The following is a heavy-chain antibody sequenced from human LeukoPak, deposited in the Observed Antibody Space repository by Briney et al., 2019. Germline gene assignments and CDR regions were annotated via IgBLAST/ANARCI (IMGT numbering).Heavy chain of an antibody. CDR2: INPSGGST. Sequence: GASVKVSCKASGYSFTSYYLHWVRQAPGQGLEWMGIINPSGGSTSYAQKFQGRVTMTRDMSTSTVYMELSSLTSEDTAVYYCARDQDDSSLSGVVGWFDPWGQGTLVTVSS. CDR1: GYSFTSYY. D-gene: IGHD3-22*01. V-gene: IGHV1-46*01. CDR3: ARDQDDSSLSGVVGWFDP. J-gene: IGHJ5*02.